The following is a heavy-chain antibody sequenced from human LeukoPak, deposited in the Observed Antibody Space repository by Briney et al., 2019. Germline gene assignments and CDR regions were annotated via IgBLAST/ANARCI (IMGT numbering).Heavy chain of an antibody. CDR3: ATDPSFSTGYPYRKSHTFDY. J-gene: IGHJ4*02. D-gene: IGHD3/OR15-3a*01. V-gene: IGHV1-24*01. CDR2: FDPEDGET. Sequence: ASVKVSCKVSGYTLTELSMHWVRQAPGKGLEWMGGFDPEDGETIYAQKFQGRATMTADTSTDTAYMELSSLRSEDTAVYYCATDPSFSTGYPYRKSHTFDYWGQGTLVTVSS. CDR1: GYTLTELS.